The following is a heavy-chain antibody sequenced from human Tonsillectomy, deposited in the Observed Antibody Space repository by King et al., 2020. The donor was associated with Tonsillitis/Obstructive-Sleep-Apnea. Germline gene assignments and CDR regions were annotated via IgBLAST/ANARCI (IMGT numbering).Heavy chain of an antibody. CDR1: GGSISSYY. V-gene: IGHV4-59*08. Sequence: QLQESGPGLVKPSETLSLTCTVSGGSISSYYWSWIRQPPGKGLEWIGYIYYSGSTNDNPSLKSRVTISVDTSKNQFSLKLSSVTAADTAVYYCASHIVGAYYFAYWGQGTLVTVSS. D-gene: IGHD1-26*01. CDR3: ASHIVGAYYFAY. J-gene: IGHJ4*02. CDR2: IYYSGST.